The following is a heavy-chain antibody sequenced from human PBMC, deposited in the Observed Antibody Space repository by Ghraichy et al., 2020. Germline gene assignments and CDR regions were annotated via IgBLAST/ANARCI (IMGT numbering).Heavy chain of an antibody. D-gene: IGHD3-22*01. CDR1: GGSISSYY. V-gene: IGHV4-59*01. Sequence: SETLSLTCTVSGGSISSYYWSWIRQPPGKGLEWIGYIYYSGSTNYNPSLKSRVTISVDTSKNQFSLKLSSVTAADTAVYYCARDGYYYDSRGPFDYWGQGTLVTVSS. CDR2: IYYSGST. CDR3: ARDGYYYDSRGPFDY. J-gene: IGHJ4*02.